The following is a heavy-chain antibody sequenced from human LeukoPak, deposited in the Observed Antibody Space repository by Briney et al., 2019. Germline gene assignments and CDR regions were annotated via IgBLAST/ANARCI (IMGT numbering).Heavy chain of an antibody. Sequence: GESLKISCKGSGYSFSSYWIGWVRQMPGKGLEWMGIIYAFDSDTRYSPSFQGQVTISADKSISTAFLQWNSLKASDTATYYCARSAYDSGRYDYFDYWGQGTLVIVSS. V-gene: IGHV5-51*01. CDR2: IYAFDSDT. CDR3: ARSAYDSGRYDYFDY. D-gene: IGHD3-22*01. J-gene: IGHJ4*02. CDR1: GYSFSSYW.